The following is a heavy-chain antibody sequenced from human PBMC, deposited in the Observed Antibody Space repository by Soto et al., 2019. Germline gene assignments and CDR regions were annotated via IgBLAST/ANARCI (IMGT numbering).Heavy chain of an antibody. D-gene: IGHD3-22*01. J-gene: IGHJ4*02. CDR3: AGDGLRYFDSSGYHSGPPLDY. Sequence: SETLSLTCAVSGFSISSDDFWGWIRQPPGKGLEWIGSIYHTVNTYYSQSLKSRATIFLDTSKNQFSLNLTSVTAADTSIYYFAGDGLRYFDSSGYHSGPPLDYWGQGARLTLCS. CDR2: IYHTVNT. V-gene: IGHV4-38-2*02. CDR1: GFSISSDDF.